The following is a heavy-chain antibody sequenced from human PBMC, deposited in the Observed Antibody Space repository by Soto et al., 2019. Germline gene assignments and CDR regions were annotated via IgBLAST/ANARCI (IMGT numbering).Heavy chain of an antibody. Sequence: ASETLSLTCTVSGGSISSGGYYWSWIRQHPGKGLEWIGYIYYSGSTYYNQSLKSRVTISVDTSKNHFSLKLSSVTAADTAVYYCAIGNYYDSSGYYRPSGHDAFDIWGQGTMVTVSS. CDR1: GGSISSGGYY. V-gene: IGHV4-31*03. D-gene: IGHD3-22*01. CDR3: AIGNYYDSSGYYRPSGHDAFDI. CDR2: IYYSGST. J-gene: IGHJ3*02.